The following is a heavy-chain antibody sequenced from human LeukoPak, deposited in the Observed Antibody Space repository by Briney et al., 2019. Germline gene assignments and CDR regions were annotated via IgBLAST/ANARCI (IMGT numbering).Heavy chain of an antibody. CDR2: ISSEGKTT. V-gene: IGHV3-64D*06. Sequence: GGSLRLSCSASGFIFSPYAMHWVRQAPGKGLGYVSSISSEGKTTYYADSVKGRFTISRDNSKNTLYLQMSSLRPEDTAVYYCVKDRWVDHWGQGTLVTVSS. CDR3: VKDRWVDH. D-gene: IGHD6-13*01. CDR1: GFIFSPYA. J-gene: IGHJ4*02.